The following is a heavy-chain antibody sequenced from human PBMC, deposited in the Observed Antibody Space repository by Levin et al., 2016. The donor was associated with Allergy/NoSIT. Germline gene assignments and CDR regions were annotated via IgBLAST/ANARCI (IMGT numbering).Heavy chain of an antibody. CDR3: ARESSYCSSTSCYHDAFDI. CDR2: IYYSGST. D-gene: IGHD2-2*01. V-gene: IGHV4-61*01. CDR1: GYSISSGYY. J-gene: IGHJ3*02. Sequence: SETLSLTCAVSGYSISSGYYWSWIRQPPGKGLEWIGYIYYSGSTNYNPSLKSRVTISVDTSKNQFSLKLSSVTAADTAVYYCARESSYCSSTSCYHDAFDIWGQGTMVTVSS.